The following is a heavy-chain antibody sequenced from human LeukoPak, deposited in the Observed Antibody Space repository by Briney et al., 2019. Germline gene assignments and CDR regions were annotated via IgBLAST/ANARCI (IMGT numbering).Heavy chain of an antibody. D-gene: IGHD1-26*01. Sequence: GGSLRLSCAASGCTFGSYWMNCVRQAPGKGLEWVANIKQDGSEKYYVDSVKGRFTISRDNAKNSLYLQMNSLRAEDTAIYYCARDKIVGPTNLDYWGQGTLVTVSS. CDR1: GCTFGSYW. CDR3: ARDKIVGPTNLDY. V-gene: IGHV3-7*01. J-gene: IGHJ4*02. CDR2: IKQDGSEK.